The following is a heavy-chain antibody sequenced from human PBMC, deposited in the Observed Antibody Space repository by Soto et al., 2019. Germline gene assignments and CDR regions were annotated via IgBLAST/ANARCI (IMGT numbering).Heavy chain of an antibody. D-gene: IGHD4-4*01. V-gene: IGHV1-69*08. CDR1: GGTFSTYT. Sequence: QVQLMQSGAEVKKPGSSVKVSCQASGGTFSTYTITWVLQAPGQGLEWMGRIIPIIGIINYAQKFQGRVTIRADKFTGTAYMELTVLRSDDTAVYYCAGDPDSHYNDSHASSYPWGQGTLVTVSA. CDR2: IIPIIGII. CDR3: AGDPDSHYNDSHASSYP. J-gene: IGHJ5*02.